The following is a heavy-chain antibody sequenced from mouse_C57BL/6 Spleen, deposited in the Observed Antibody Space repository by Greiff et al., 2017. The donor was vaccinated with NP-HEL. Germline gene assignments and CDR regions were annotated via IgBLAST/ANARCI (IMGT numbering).Heavy chain of an antibody. CDR2: INPSTGGT. V-gene: IGHV1-42*01. CDR3: ARSELYYFDY. CDR1: GYSFTGYY. D-gene: IGHD4-1*01. Sequence: VQLQQSGPELVKPGASVKISCKASGYSFTGYYMNWVKQSPEKSLEWIGEINPSTGGTTYNQKFKAKATLTVDKSSSTAYMQLKSLTSEDSAVYYCARSELYYFDYWGQGTTLTVSS. J-gene: IGHJ2*01.